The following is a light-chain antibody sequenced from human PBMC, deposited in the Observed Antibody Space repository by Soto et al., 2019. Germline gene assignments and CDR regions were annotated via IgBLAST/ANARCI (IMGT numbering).Light chain of an antibody. CDR2: EVS. CDR1: SSDVGGYNY. V-gene: IGLV2-14*01. Sequence: QSVLTQPASVSGSPGQSITISCTGTSSDVGGYNYVSWYQQHPGKAPKLMIYEVSNRPSGVSNRFSGSKSGNTASLTISGLQAEDEADYYCTSYKSSITYVFGTGTKVTVL. CDR3: TSYKSSITYV. J-gene: IGLJ1*01.